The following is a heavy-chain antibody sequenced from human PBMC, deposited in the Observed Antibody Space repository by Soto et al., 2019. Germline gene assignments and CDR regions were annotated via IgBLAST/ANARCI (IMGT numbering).Heavy chain of an antibody. D-gene: IGHD6-19*01. Sequence: GASVKVSCKASGYTFTSYAMHWVRQAPGQRLEWMGWINAGNGNTKYSQKFQGRVTITRDTSASAAYMELSSLRSEDTAVYYCARAGAVPWLGHYDFDYWGQGTLVTVSS. CDR1: GYTFTSYA. CDR2: INAGNGNT. J-gene: IGHJ4*02. V-gene: IGHV1-3*01. CDR3: ARAGAVPWLGHYDFDY.